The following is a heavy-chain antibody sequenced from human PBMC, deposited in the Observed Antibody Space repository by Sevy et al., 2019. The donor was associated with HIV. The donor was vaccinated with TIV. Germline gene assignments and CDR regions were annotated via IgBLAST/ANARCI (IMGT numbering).Heavy chain of an antibody. J-gene: IGHJ6*02. CDR2: IYPGDSDT. D-gene: IGHD2-15*01. Sequence: GESRKISCKGSGYSFTSYWIGWVRQMPGKGLEWMGIIYPGDSDTRYSPSLQGQVPISADKSISTAYLQRSSLKASVTAMYYCASPYCSGCSGHRDYYGMDVWGQGTTVTVSS. CDR3: ASPYCSGCSGHRDYYGMDV. CDR1: GYSFTSYW. V-gene: IGHV5-51*01.